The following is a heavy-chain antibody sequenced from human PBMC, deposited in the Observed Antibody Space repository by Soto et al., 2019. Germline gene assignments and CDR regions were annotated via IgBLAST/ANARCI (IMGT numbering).Heavy chain of an antibody. CDR3: ARGPIAVAGTDFDY. J-gene: IGHJ4*02. CDR2: INHSGST. D-gene: IGHD6-19*01. V-gene: IGHV4-34*01. Sequence: SETLSLTCAVYGGSFSGYYWSWIRQPPGKGLEWIGEINHSGSTNYNPSLKNRVTISVDTSKNQFSLKLSSVTAADTAVYYCARGPIAVAGTDFDYWGQGTLVTVSS. CDR1: GGSFSGYY.